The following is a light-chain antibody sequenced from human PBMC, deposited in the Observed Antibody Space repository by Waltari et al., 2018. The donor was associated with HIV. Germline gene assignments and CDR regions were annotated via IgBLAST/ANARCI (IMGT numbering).Light chain of an antibody. CDR1: QSILYSYNNKNF. J-gene: IGKJ2*01. CDR2: WSS. V-gene: IGKV4-1*01. Sequence: DIVMTQSPDSLAVSLDERATINCKSSQSILYSYNNKNFLAWYQQKPGQHPKLRIYWSSTGESGVPDRFRGSGSETDVTLTISSLQAEDVAVYYCQQYYTTSLTFGQGTKLEIK. CDR3: QQYYTTSLT.